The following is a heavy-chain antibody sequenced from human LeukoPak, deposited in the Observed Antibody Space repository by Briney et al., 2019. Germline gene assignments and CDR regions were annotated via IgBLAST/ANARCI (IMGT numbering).Heavy chain of an antibody. CDR3: ARHARSGRGSTYGGFDY. CDR2: IYPGDSDI. V-gene: IGHV5-51*01. D-gene: IGHD5-18*01. J-gene: IGHJ4*02. CDR1: GYSFTSYW. Sequence: GESLKISCKGSGYSFTSYWNGWVRQMPGKGLEWMGIIYPGDSDIRDSPSFQGQVTISADKSISTAYLQWSSLKASDTAIYYCARHARSGRGSTYGGFDYWGQGTLVTVSS.